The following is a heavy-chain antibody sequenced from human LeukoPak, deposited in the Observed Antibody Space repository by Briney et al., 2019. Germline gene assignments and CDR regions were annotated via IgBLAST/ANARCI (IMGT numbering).Heavy chain of an antibody. Sequence: GSLRLSCAASGFTFSTYSMNWVRQPPGKGLEWIGYIYYGGSTNYSPSLKSRVTISVDTSKNQVSLNLSSVTSADAAVYYCARVLIAVAAFDYWGQGPLVTVSS. CDR1: GFTFSTYS. CDR3: ARVLIAVAAFDY. J-gene: IGHJ4*02. CDR2: IYYGGST. D-gene: IGHD6-19*01. V-gene: IGHV4-59*01.